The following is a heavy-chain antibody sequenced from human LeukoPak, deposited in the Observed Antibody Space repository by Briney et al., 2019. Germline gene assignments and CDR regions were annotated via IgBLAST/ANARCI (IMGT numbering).Heavy chain of an antibody. Sequence: SETLSLTCAVYGGSFSGYYWSWIRQPPGKGLEWIGEINHSGSTNYNPSLKSRVTISVDTSKNQFSLKLSSVTAADTAVYYCARGPKRGYSYGYYYYYGMDVWGQGTTVIVSS. J-gene: IGHJ6*02. CDR3: ARGPKRGYSYGYYYYYGMDV. CDR2: INHSGST. CDR1: GGSFSGYY. D-gene: IGHD5-18*01. V-gene: IGHV4-34*01.